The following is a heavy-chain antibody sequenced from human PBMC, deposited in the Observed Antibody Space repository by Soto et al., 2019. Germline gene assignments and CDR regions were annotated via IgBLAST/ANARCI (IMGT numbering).Heavy chain of an antibody. J-gene: IGHJ4*02. CDR1: GLTFGSRA. V-gene: IGHV3-23*01. Sequence: GGSLRLSCVASGLTFGSRAMTWVRQAPGEGLQWVSTITDTGGDAKYADSVRGRFVISRDNSKKTLYLQMTSLTAEDSAMYYCARGWTGSYPGSRIFDLWGRGTLVTVSS. D-gene: IGHD3-10*01. CDR3: ARGWTGSYPGSRIFDL. CDR2: ITDTGGDA.